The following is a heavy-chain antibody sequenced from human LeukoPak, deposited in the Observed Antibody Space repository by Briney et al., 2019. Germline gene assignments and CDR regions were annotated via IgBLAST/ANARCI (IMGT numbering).Heavy chain of an antibody. CDR2: IPYDGSNK. J-gene: IGHJ4*02. Sequence: PGGSLRLSCAASGFTFSSNAMHWVRQAPRQGLEWVTFIPYDGSNKYYADSVKARFTISRDNSKNTLSLQMNSLRAEDTAICYCANGPTKDGYHYYFDYWGQGTLVTVSS. CDR1: GFTFSSNA. CDR3: ANGPTKDGYHYYFDY. D-gene: IGHD5-24*01. V-gene: IGHV3-30*01.